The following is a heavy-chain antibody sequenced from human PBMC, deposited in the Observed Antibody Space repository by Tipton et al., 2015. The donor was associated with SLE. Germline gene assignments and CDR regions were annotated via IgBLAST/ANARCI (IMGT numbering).Heavy chain of an antibody. J-gene: IGHJ3*02. V-gene: IGHV3-9*01. CDR2: ISWNSGSI. D-gene: IGHD3-22*01. Sequence: SLRLSCAASGFTFDDYAMHWVRQAPGKGLEWVSGISWNSGSIGYADSVKGRFTISRDNAKNSLYLQMNSLRAEDTALYYCAKDMRYYDSSGPDASDIWGQGTMVTVSS. CDR1: GFTFDDYA. CDR3: AKDMRYYDSSGPDASDI.